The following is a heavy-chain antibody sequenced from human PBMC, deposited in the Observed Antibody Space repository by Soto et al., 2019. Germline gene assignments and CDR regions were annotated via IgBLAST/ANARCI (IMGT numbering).Heavy chain of an antibody. CDR3: ARASTVVPDV. CDR2: IYHSGSS. V-gene: IGHV4-4*02. J-gene: IGHJ6*02. CDR1: GGSISSSNW. Sequence: PSETLSLTCAVSGGSISSSNWWSWVRQPPGKGLEWIGEIYHSGSSNYKPSLKSRVTISVDNFKNQFSLELSSVTAADTAVYYCARASTVVPDVWGQGTTVTVSS. D-gene: IGHD3-10*02.